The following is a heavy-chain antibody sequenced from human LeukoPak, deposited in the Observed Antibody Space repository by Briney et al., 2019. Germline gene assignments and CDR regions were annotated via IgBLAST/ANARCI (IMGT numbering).Heavy chain of an antibody. CDR3: ARTIVGASGNWFDP. D-gene: IGHD1-26*01. V-gene: IGHV4-61*01. J-gene: IGHJ5*02. CDR1: GGSVSSSSYY. CDR2: IYYSGST. Sequence: SETLSLTCTVSGGSVSSSSYYWSWIRQPPGKGLEWIGYIYYSGSTNYNPSLKSRVTISIDTSKNQFSLKLSSVTAADTAVYYCARTIVGASGNWFDPWGQGTLVTVSS.